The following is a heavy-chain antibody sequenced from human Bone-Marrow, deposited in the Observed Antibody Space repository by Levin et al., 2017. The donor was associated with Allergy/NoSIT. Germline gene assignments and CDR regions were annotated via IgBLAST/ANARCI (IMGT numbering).Heavy chain of an antibody. J-gene: IGHJ6*02. CDR3: ARALQYYRGLDV. D-gene: IGHD2/OR15-2a*01. V-gene: IGHV4-59*01. Sequence: LSQTLSLTCTVSGGSISTYYWSWIRQSPGKGLEWIGYVYNGGITNYNPSLKSRVTMSVDTSKNQFSLKVWSVTAADTAVYYCARALQYYRGLDVWGQGTTVTVSS. CDR1: GGSISTYY. CDR2: VYNGGIT.